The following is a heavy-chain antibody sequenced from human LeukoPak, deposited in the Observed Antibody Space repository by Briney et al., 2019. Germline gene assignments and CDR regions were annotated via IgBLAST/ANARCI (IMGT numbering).Heavy chain of an antibody. CDR3: ARVKMAVGHAFDI. Sequence: GGSLRLSRAASGFTFSSYAMHWVRQAPGKGLEYVSAITSHGDNTYYANSVKGRFTISRDNSKNTLYLQLGSLRAEDMAVYFCARVKMAVGHAFDIWGQGTMVTVSS. V-gene: IGHV3-64*01. D-gene: IGHD5-24*01. CDR2: ITSHGDNT. CDR1: GFTFSSYA. J-gene: IGHJ3*02.